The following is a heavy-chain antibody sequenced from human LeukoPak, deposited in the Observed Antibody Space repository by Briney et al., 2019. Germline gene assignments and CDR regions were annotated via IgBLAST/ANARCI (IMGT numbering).Heavy chain of an antibody. V-gene: IGHV4-59*01. D-gene: IGHD3-9*01. CDR2: IYYSGST. J-gene: IGHJ3*02. CDR1: GGSISSYY. CDR3: ARTDKSDAFDI. Sequence: SETLSLTCTVSGGSISSYYWSWIRQPPGKGLEWIGYIYYSGSTNYNPSLKSPVTISVDTSKNQFSLKLSSVTAADTAVYYCARTDKSDAFDIWGQGTMVTVSS.